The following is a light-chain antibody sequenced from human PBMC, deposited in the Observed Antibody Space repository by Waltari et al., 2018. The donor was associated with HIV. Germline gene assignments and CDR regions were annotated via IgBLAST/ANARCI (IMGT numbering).Light chain of an antibody. CDR3: LLAYSGARI. Sequence: QAVVTQEPSLPVSPGGKVTLPCGPTTGAVTSGHSPYWFQQNPGQTPRTLIFDTSNTHSLTPARFSGALLGGKAALTLSGAQPEDEAEYYCLLAYSGARIFGGGTKLTVL. V-gene: IGLV7-46*01. J-gene: IGLJ2*01. CDR1: TGAVTSGHS. CDR2: DTS.